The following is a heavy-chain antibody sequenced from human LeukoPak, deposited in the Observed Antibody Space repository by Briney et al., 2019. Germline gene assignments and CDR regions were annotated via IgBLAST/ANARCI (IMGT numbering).Heavy chain of an antibody. CDR2: IIPIFGTA. CDR1: GGTFSSYA. Sequence: SVKVSCKASGGTFSSYAISWVRQAPGQGLEWMGGIIPIFGTASYAQKFQGRVTITADKSTSTAYMELSSLRSEDTAVYYCASTHYGSGSYYLDYWGQGTLVTVSS. CDR3: ASTHYGSGSYYLDY. J-gene: IGHJ4*02. D-gene: IGHD3-10*01. V-gene: IGHV1-69*06.